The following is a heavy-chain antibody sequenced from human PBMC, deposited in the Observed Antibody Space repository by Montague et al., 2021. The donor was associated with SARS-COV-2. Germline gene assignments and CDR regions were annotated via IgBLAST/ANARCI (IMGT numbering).Heavy chain of an antibody. CDR3: ARSRSGWYHSYNALDV. CDR1: GFTFSDYW. J-gene: IGHJ6*02. Sequence: SLRLSCAASGFTFSDYWMNWARQAPGKGLEWVANIVEDGSERYDVDSVKGRFTISRDNAKNSLDLQMDSLRDEDTAVYYCARSRSGWYHSYNALDVWGQGTTVIVSS. D-gene: IGHD6-19*01. CDR2: IVEDGSER. V-gene: IGHV3-7*03.